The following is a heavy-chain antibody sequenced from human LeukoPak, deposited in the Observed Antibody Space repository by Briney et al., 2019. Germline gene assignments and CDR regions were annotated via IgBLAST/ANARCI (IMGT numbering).Heavy chain of an antibody. Sequence: PSETLSLTCTVSSGSISSYNWSWIRQPPGKGLEWIGYIHYSGSTNYNPSLKSRVSISVETSKNQFSLKLSSVTAADTAVYYCARTGHCSSTSCLRRITMVRGVPLDYWGQGTLVTVSS. J-gene: IGHJ4*02. D-gene: IGHD3-10*01. V-gene: IGHV4-59*01. CDR2: IHYSGST. CDR1: SGSISSYN. CDR3: ARTGHCSSTSCLRRITMVRGVPLDY.